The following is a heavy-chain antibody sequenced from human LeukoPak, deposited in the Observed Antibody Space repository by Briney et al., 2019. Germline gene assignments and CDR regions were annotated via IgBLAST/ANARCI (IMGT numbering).Heavy chain of an antibody. CDR2: IYHSGST. CDR1: GGSISSSNW. Sequence: SGTLSLTCAVSGGSISSSNWWSWVRQPPGKGLEWIGEIYHSGSTNYNPSLKSRVTISVDKSKNQFSLKLSSVTAADTAVYYCARRDSSPWGYYFDYWGQGTLVTDSS. CDR3: ARRDSSPWGYYFDY. D-gene: IGHD6-6*01. J-gene: IGHJ4*02. V-gene: IGHV4-4*02.